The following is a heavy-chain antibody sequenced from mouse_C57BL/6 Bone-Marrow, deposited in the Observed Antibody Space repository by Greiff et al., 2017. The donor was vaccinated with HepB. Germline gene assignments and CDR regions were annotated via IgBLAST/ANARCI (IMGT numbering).Heavy chain of an antibody. V-gene: IGHV1-26*01. D-gene: IGHD4-1*01. J-gene: IGHJ3*01. CDR1: GYTFTDYY. Sequence: EVQLQQSGPELVKPGASVKISCKASGYTFTDYYMNWVKQSHGKSLEWIGDINPNNGGTSYNQKFKGKATLTVDKSSSTAYMELRSLTSEDSAVYYCARPETGIPNRFAYWGQGTLVTVSA. CDR3: ARPETGIPNRFAY. CDR2: INPNNGGT.